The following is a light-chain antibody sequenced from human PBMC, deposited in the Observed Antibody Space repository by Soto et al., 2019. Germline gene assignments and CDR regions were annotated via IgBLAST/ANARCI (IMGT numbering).Light chain of an antibody. CDR2: EVS. Sequence: QSALTQPASVSGSPGQSITISCTGTSSDVGGYEFVSWYQQHPGKAPKLMIYEVSNRPSGVSNRFSGSKSGNTASLTISGLQAEDEADYYCSPYRSGSTLFGTGTKLTVL. CDR3: SPYRSGSTL. V-gene: IGLV2-14*01. J-gene: IGLJ1*01. CDR1: SSDVGGYEF.